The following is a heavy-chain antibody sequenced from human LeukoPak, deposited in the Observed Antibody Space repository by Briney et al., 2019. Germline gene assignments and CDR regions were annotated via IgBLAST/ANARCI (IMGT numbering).Heavy chain of an antibody. J-gene: IGHJ4*02. D-gene: IGHD4-23*01. CDR3: ASDYGGNSFDY. CDR1: GFTFSSYA. Sequence: GGSLRLSCAASGFTFSSYAMHWVCQAPGKGLEWVAVISYDGSNKYYADSVKGRFTISRDNSKNTLYLQMNSLRAEDTAVYYCASDYGGNSFDYWGQGTLVTVSS. V-gene: IGHV3-30*04. CDR2: ISYDGSNK.